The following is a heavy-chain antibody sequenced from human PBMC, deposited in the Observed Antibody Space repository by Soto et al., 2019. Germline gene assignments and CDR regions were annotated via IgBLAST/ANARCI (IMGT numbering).Heavy chain of an antibody. Sequence: GGSLRLSCAASGFIFNKYGMHWVRQAPGKGLEWVAVIWYDGSDKYYADSVKGRFTISRDNSKNTLYLQMNSLRAEDTAVYYCVKGYFYDSSGPAFDYWGQGTLVTVSS. CDR1: GFIFNKYG. CDR2: IWYDGSDK. CDR3: VKGYFYDSSGPAFDY. D-gene: IGHD3-22*01. J-gene: IGHJ4*02. V-gene: IGHV3-33*06.